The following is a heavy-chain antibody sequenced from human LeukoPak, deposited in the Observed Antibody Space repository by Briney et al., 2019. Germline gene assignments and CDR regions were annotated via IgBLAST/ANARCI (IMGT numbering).Heavy chain of an antibody. D-gene: IGHD2-2*01. CDR1: GGSVSSYY. V-gene: IGHV4-59*08. Sequence: SETLSLTCTVSGGSVSSYYWNWIRQPPGKGLEWIGYIYYTGSTNYNPSLKSRVTISVDTSKNQFSLKLSSVTAADTAVYYCAGQGYCSSTSCYAPRSYWYFDLWGRGTLVTVSS. CDR2: IYYTGST. CDR3: AGQGYCSSTSCYAPRSYWYFDL. J-gene: IGHJ2*01.